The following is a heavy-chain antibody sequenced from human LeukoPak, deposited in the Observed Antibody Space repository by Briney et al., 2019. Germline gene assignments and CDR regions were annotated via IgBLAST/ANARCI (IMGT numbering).Heavy chain of an antibody. CDR2: IYYSGST. CDR3: ARESTYYDSSGHLDY. D-gene: IGHD3-22*01. CDR1: GGSISSYY. Sequence: PSETLSLTCTVSGGSISSYYWSWIRQPPGKGLEWIGYIYYSGSTYYNPSLKSRVTISVDTSKNQFSLKLSSVTAADTAVYYCARESTYYDSSGHLDYWGQGTLVTVSS. J-gene: IGHJ4*02. V-gene: IGHV4-59*12.